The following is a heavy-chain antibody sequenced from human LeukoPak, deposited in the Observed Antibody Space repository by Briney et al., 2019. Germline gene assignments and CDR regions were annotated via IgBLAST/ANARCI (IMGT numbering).Heavy chain of an antibody. CDR2: IIAYNGNT. D-gene: IGHD3-22*01. Sequence: ASVKVSCKASGYTLTSYGISWVRQAPGQGLEWMGWIIAYNGNTNYAQKLQGRVTMTTDTSTSTAYMELRSLRSDDTAVYYCARDYYDSSGYWGLTYYYGMDVWGQGTTVTVSS. V-gene: IGHV1-18*01. CDR3: ARDYYDSSGYWGLTYYYGMDV. CDR1: GYTLTSYG. J-gene: IGHJ6*02.